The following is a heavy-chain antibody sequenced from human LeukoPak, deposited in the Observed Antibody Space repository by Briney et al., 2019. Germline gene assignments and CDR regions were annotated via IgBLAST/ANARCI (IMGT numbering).Heavy chain of an antibody. CDR1: GFTFSNAW. CDR2: IKSKTDGGTT. CDR3: TTGRSIAVAGLSGPGDDSNDAFDI. Sequence: GGSLRLSCAASGFTFSNAWMSWVRQAPGKGLEWVGRIKSKTDGGTTDYAAPVKGRFTISRDDSKNTLYLQMNSLKTEDTAVYYCTTGRSIAVAGLSGPGDDSNDAFDIWGQGTMVTVSS. J-gene: IGHJ3*02. D-gene: IGHD6-19*01. V-gene: IGHV3-15*01.